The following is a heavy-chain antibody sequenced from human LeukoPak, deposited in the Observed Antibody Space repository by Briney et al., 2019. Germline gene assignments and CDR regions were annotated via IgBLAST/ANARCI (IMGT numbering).Heavy chain of an antibody. CDR1: GGSISSGGYY. Sequence: SQTLSLTCTVSGGSISSGGYYWSWIRQHPGKGLEWIGYIYYSGSTYYNPSLKSRVTISVDTSKNQFSLKLSSVTAADTAVYYCAREGESSSCFDYWGQGTLVTVS. CDR2: IYYSGST. D-gene: IGHD6-13*01. V-gene: IGHV4-31*03. CDR3: AREGESSSCFDY. J-gene: IGHJ4*02.